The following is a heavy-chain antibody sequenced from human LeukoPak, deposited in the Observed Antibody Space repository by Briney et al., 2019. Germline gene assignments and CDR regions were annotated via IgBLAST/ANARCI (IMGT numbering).Heavy chain of an antibody. D-gene: IGHD6-13*01. J-gene: IGHJ4*02. V-gene: IGHV3-7*01. CDR3: ARDRIAAAFFDY. CDR1: GFTFSSYW. Sequence: GGSLRLSCAAPGFTFSSYWMSWVRQAPGKGLEWVANIKQDGSEKYYVDSVKGRFTISRDNAKNSLYLQMNSLRAEDTAVYYCARDRIAAAFFDYWGQGTLVTVSS. CDR2: IKQDGSEK.